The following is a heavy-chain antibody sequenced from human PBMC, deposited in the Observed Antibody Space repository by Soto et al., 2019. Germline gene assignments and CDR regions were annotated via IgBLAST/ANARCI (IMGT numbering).Heavy chain of an antibody. Sequence: PGGSLRLSCAASGFTFSSYEMNWVRQAPGKGLEWVSYITSRGSTIYYADSVKGRFTISRDNAKNSLYLQMNSLRAEDTAVYYCARDRNWNYDYWGQGTLVTVS. CDR3: ARDRNWNYDY. D-gene: IGHD1-7*01. V-gene: IGHV3-48*03. CDR2: ITSRGSTI. J-gene: IGHJ4*02. CDR1: GFTFSSYE.